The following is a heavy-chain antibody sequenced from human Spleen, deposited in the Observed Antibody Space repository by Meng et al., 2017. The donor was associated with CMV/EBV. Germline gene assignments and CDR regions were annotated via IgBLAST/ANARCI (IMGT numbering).Heavy chain of an antibody. D-gene: IGHD1-26*01. CDR1: GYTFITYG. CDR3: ARDRGTYLAYFDY. CDR2: ISTQNGNT. Sequence: KASGYTFITYGMSWMRQAPGQGLEWMGWISTQNGNTNYAEKFQDRLTMTTDPSTSTFYMELRSLRSDDTAVYFCARDRGTYLAYFDYWGQGTLVTVSS. V-gene: IGHV1-18*01. J-gene: IGHJ4*02.